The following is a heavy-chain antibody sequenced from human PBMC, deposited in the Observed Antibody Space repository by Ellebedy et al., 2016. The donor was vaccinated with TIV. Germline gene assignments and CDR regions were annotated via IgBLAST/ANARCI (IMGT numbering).Heavy chain of an antibody. V-gene: IGHV3-7*03. Sequence: GESLKISCAASGFTLSDYYMTWVRQAPGKGPECVANIKQDGSEKYYVDSVKGRFTISRDNAKNSLYLQMNSLRAEDTAVYFCARSRGVSYWGQGTLVTVSS. D-gene: IGHD2-8*01. J-gene: IGHJ4*02. CDR1: GFTLSDYY. CDR2: IKQDGSEK. CDR3: ARSRGVSY.